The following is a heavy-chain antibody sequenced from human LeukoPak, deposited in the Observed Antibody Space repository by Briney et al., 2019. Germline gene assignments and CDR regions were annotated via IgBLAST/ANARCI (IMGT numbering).Heavy chain of an antibody. V-gene: IGHV3-9*01. Sequence: GGSLRLSCAASGFTFDDYAMHWVRHAPGKGLEWVSGISWNSGSIGYADSVKGRFTISRDNAKNSLYLQMNSLRAADTALYYCAKAIAVERTWFDPWGQGTLVTVSS. CDR3: AKAIAVERTWFDP. CDR2: ISWNSGSI. CDR1: GFTFDDYA. D-gene: IGHD6-19*01. J-gene: IGHJ5*02.